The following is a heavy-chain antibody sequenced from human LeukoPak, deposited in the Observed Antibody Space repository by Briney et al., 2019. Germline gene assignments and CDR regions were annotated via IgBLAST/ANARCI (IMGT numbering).Heavy chain of an antibody. Sequence: ASVKVSCKASGYTFTSYGISWVRQAPGQGLEWMGRISLYNGNTNYAQNLQGRVTMTTDTSTSTAYMELRSLRSDDTAVYYCARTQDVTYYYYYMGVWGKGATVTVSS. V-gene: IGHV1-18*01. CDR1: GYTFTSYG. D-gene: IGHD2-21*02. J-gene: IGHJ6*03. CDR2: ISLYNGNT. CDR3: ARTQDVTYYYYYMGV.